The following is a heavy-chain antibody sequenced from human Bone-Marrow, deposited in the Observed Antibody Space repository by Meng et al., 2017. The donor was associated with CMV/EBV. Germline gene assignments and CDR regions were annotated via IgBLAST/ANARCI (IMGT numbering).Heavy chain of an antibody. Sequence: LRLSCAISGDSVSSNSAAWNWIRQSPSRGLEWLGRTYYRSKWYNDYAVSVKSRITINPDTSKNQFSLKLNSVTAADTAVYYCARLVDGFKDRVVDYWGEGTLVTVSS. CDR1: GDSVSSNSAA. CDR2: TYYRSKWYN. D-gene: IGHD5-24*01. V-gene: IGHV6-1*01. J-gene: IGHJ4*02. CDR3: ARLVDGFKDRVVDY.